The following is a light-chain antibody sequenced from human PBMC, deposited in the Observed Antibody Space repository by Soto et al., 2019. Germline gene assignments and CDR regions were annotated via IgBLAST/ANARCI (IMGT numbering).Light chain of an antibody. CDR3: QQYGSSPTWT. CDR1: QSVSNNY. J-gene: IGKJ1*01. V-gene: IGKV3-20*01. CDR2: GAS. Sequence: ESVLTQSPGTLSLSPGERATLSCRASQSVSNNYLSWYQQKPGQAPRLLIYGASTRGTGIPDRFSGSGSGTDFTLTISRLEPDDSSVYYCQQYGSSPTWTFGQGTKVDIK.